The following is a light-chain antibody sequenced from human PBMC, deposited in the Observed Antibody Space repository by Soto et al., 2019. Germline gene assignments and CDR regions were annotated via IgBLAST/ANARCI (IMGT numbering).Light chain of an antibody. CDR3: SSYTSSSTLGYV. V-gene: IGLV2-14*01. Sequence: QSALTQPASVSGSPGQSITISCTGTSSDVGGYNYVSWYQQHPGKAPKLMIYEVSNRPSGVSNPFSGSKSGNTASLTISGLQAEDEADYYCSSYTSSSTLGYVFGTGTKVTVL. J-gene: IGLJ1*01. CDR2: EVS. CDR1: SSDVGGYNY.